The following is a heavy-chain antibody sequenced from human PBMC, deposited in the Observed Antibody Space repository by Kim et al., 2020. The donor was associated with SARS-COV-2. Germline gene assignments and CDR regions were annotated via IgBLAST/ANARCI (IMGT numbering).Heavy chain of an antibody. Sequence: SETLSLTCAVYGGSFSGYYWSWIRQPPGKGLEWIGEINHSGSTNYNPSLKSRVTISVDTSKNQFSLKLSSVTAADTAVYYCARGRTLVPVLRYQPKDGMDVWGQGTTVTVSS. D-gene: IGHD3-9*01. CDR3: ARGRTLVPVLRYQPKDGMDV. CDR2: INHSGST. V-gene: IGHV4-34*01. CDR1: GGSFSGYY. J-gene: IGHJ6*02.